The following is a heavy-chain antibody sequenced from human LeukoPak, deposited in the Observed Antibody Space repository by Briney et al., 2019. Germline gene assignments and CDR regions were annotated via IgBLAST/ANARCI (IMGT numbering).Heavy chain of an antibody. CDR2: IIPILGIA. J-gene: IGHJ4*02. CDR3: AREGNSGYDWGECDY. CDR1: GGTFSSYA. Sequence: GASVKVSCKASGGTFSSYAISWVRQAPGRGLEWMGRIIPILGIANYAQKFQGRVTITADKSTSTAYMELSSLRSEDTAVYYCAREGNSGYDWGECDYWGQGTLVTVSS. D-gene: IGHD5-12*01. V-gene: IGHV1-69*04.